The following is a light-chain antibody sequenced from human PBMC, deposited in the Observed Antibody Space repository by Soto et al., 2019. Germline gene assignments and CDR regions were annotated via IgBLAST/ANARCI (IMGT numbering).Light chain of an antibody. J-gene: IGLJ1*01. CDR2: GNS. Sequence: QSVLTQPPSVSGAPGQRVTISCTGSSSKIGAGYDVHWYQQLPGTAPKLLIYGNSNRPSGVPDRFSGSKSGTSASLAITGLQAEDEADYYCQSYDSSLSFYGFGTGTKVTVL. CDR3: QSYDSSLSFYG. V-gene: IGLV1-40*01. CDR1: SSKIGAGYD.